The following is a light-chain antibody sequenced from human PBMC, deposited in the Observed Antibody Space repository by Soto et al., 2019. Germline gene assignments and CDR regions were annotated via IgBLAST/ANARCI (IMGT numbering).Light chain of an antibody. CDR1: QAISTW. J-gene: IGKJ1*01. Sequence: DIQMTQSPSSVSASVGDRVTITCRASQAISTWLSWYQQKPGKAPKLLIYAASNLQTGVPSRFNGSGSGTDFTLTLSSLQPEDFATYYCQQANSFPRTFGQGTKVEIK. CDR3: QQANSFPRT. CDR2: AAS. V-gene: IGKV1D-12*01.